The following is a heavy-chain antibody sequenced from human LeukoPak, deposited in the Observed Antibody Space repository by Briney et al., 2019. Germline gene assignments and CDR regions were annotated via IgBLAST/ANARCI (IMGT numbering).Heavy chain of an antibody. CDR2: INHNGNVN. D-gene: IGHD3-9*01. J-gene: IGHJ4*02. Sequence: RGSLRLSCAASGFTFSSYWMNWARQAPGKGLEWVASINHNGNVNYYVDSVKGRFTISRDNAKNSLYLQMNSLRAEDTALYYCAKASDILTGYYSEVDYWGQGTLVTVSS. V-gene: IGHV3-7*03. CDR3: AKASDILTGYYSEVDY. CDR1: GFTFSSYW.